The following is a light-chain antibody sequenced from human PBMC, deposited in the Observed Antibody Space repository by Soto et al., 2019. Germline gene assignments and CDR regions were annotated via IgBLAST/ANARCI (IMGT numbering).Light chain of an antibody. Sequence: EIVLTQSPATLSLSPGERATLSCRASQGVSSSLAWYQQEPGQAPRLLIYDASNRATGIPARFSGSGSGTDFTLTISSLEPEDFAVYYCQQRSNWPMSTFGPGTR. V-gene: IGKV3-11*01. J-gene: IGKJ5*01. CDR3: QQRSNWPMST. CDR1: QGVSSS. CDR2: DAS.